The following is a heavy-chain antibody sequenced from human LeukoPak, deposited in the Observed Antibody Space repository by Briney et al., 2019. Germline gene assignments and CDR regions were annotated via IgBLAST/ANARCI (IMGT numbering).Heavy chain of an antibody. CDR3: ARVRSGPPGACDY. V-gene: IGHV4-4*02. CDR1: GGSISSSNW. J-gene: IGHJ4*02. CDR2: INHSGST. D-gene: IGHD2-8*02. Sequence: SGTLSLTCAVSGGSISSSNWWSWVRQPPGKGLEWIGEINHSGSTNYNPSLKSRVTISVDTSKNQFSLKLSSVTAADTAVYYCARVRSGPPGACDYWGQGTLVTVSS.